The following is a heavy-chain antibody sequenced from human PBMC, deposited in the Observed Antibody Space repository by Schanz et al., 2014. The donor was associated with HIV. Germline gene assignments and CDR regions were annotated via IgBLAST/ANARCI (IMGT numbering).Heavy chain of an antibody. J-gene: IGHJ6*02. CDR2: ISSSSSYI. V-gene: IGHV3-21*01. D-gene: IGHD1-7*01. CDR1: GFTFSSYA. Sequence: EVQLVESGGGLVQPGRSLRLSCAASGFTFSSYAMSWVRQAPGKGLEWVSSISSSSSYIYYADSMKGRFTISRDNAKNSLYLQMNSLRAEDTAVYYCAKDRITGTTGVPYYYYGMDVWGQGTTVTVSS. CDR3: AKDRITGTTGVPYYYYGMDV.